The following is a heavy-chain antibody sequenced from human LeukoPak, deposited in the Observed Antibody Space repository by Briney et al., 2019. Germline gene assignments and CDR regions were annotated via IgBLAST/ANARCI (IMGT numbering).Heavy chain of an antibody. CDR3: AKNTGRWFGELLPVDY. D-gene: IGHD3-10*01. Sequence: PGGTLRLSCAASGFTFSSYGMSWVRQAPGKGLEWVSAISGSGGSTYYADSVKGRFTISRDNSKNTLYLQMNSLRAEDTAVYYCAKNTGRWFGELLPVDYWGQGTLVTVSS. J-gene: IGHJ4*02. CDR1: GFTFSSYG. V-gene: IGHV3-23*01. CDR2: ISGSGGST.